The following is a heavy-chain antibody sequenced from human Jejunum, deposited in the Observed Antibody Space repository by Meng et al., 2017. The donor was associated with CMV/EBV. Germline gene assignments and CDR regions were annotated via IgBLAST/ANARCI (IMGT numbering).Heavy chain of an antibody. CDR2: IATDGGST. D-gene: IGHD3-10*01. V-gene: IGHV3-74*01. CDR3: ARGGFASGLDV. CDR1: GFTFTRSW. J-gene: IGHJ6*02. Sequence: SCSASGFTFTRSWLHWVRQPPGRGLVWVSRIATDGGSTVHADSVRGRFTISRDSAKSTVFLQMNSLRAEDTAVYYCARGGFASGLDVWGQGTTVTVSS.